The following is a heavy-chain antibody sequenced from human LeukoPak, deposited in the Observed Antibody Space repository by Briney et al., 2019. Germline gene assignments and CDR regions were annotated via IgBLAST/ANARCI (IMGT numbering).Heavy chain of an antibody. CDR2: INHSGST. CDR3: ARESGRWGTFDL. CDR1: GGSFSGYY. J-gene: IGHJ3*01. D-gene: IGHD1-26*01. V-gene: IGHV4-34*01. Sequence: SETLSLTCAVYGGSFSGYYWSWIRQPPGKGLEWIGEINHSGSTNYNPSLKSRVTISVDTSKNQFSLKLSSVTAADTAVYYCARESGRWGTFDLWGQGTMVTVSS.